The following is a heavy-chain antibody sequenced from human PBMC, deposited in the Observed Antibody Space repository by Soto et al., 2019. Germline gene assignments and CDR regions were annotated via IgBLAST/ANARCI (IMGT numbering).Heavy chain of an antibody. Sequence: GESLKISCKGSGYSFTSYWIGWVRQMPGKGLEWMGIIYPGDSDTRYSPSFQGQVTISADKSISTAYLQWSSLKASDTAMYYCARGTASALTYYYYGMDVWGQGTTVTVSS. V-gene: IGHV5-51*01. CDR3: ARGTASALTYYYYGMDV. D-gene: IGHD1-1*01. J-gene: IGHJ6*02. CDR2: IYPGDSDT. CDR1: GYSFTSYW.